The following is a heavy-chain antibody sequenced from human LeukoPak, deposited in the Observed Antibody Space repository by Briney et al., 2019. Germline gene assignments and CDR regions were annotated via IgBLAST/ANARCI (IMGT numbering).Heavy chain of an antibody. CDR1: GFNFISYG. Sequence: GGSLRLSCAASGFNFISYGMHWVRQAPGKGLEWVAFIRYDGSNKYYADSVKGRFTISRDNSKNTLYLQMNSLRAEDTAVYYCVRAQRMTTAAPYEFDYWGQGTLVTVSS. J-gene: IGHJ4*02. CDR3: VRAQRMTTAAPYEFDY. V-gene: IGHV3-30*02. D-gene: IGHD4-11*01. CDR2: IRYDGSNK.